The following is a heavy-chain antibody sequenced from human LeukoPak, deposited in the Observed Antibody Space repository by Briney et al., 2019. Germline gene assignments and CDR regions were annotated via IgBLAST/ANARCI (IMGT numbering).Heavy chain of an antibody. CDR2: IYYSGST. V-gene: IGHV4-61*01. D-gene: IGHD6-19*01. J-gene: IGHJ6*02. Sequence: PSETLSLTCTVSGGSVSSGSYYWSWIRQPPGKGLEWIGYIYYSGSTNYNPSLKSRVTISVDTSKNQFSLKLSSVTAADTAVYYCARLRQWLRGGMDVWGQGTTVTVSS. CDR3: ARLRQWLRGGMDV. CDR1: GGSVSSGSYY.